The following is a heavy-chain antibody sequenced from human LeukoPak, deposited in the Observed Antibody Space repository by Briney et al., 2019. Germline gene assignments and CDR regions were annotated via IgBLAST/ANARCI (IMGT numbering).Heavy chain of an antibody. V-gene: IGHV1-24*01. CDR1: GYTLTELS. Sequence: GASVKVSCKVSGYTLTELSMHWVRQAPGKGLEWMGGFDPEDGETIYAQKFQGRLTMTRDTSTSTVYMELSGLTSEDTAVYYCARGDMATIYIDSWGQGTLVTVSS. J-gene: IGHJ4*02. D-gene: IGHD5-24*01. CDR2: FDPEDGET. CDR3: ARGDMATIYIDS.